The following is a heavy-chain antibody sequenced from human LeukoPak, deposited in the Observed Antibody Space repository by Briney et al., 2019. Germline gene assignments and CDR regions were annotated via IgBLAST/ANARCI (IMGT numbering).Heavy chain of an antibody. CDR1: GFTFSSYG. Sequence: GGSLRLSCAASGFTFSSYGMHWVRQAPGKGLEWVAVISYDGSNKYYADSVKGRFTISRDNSKNTLYLQMNSLRAEDTAVYYCAKDLDDSSGYYYPGFDYWGQGTLVTVSP. CDR3: AKDLDDSSGYYYPGFDY. D-gene: IGHD3-22*01. CDR2: ISYDGSNK. V-gene: IGHV3-30*18. J-gene: IGHJ4*02.